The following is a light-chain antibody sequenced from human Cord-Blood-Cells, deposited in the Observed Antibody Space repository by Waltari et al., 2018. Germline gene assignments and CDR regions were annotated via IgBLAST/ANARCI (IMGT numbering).Light chain of an antibody. Sequence: DTQMTKSPSSLSASVEGRVTITCRASQSISSYLNWDQQKPGKAPQLLIYAASSLQSAVPSRFSGSVSGTDFSLTLSSLQPEEFATYYCQQSYSTPPLSFGQGTKLEIK. CDR3: QQSYSTPPLS. V-gene: IGKV1-39*01. CDR2: AAS. CDR1: QSISSY. J-gene: IGKJ2*03.